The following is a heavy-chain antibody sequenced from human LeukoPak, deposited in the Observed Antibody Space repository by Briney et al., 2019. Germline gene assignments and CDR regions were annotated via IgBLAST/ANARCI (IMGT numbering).Heavy chain of an antibody. D-gene: IGHD3-22*01. CDR3: ASARYCYDSSGYYYSLWDY. Sequence: VASVKVSCKASGGTFSSYAISWVRQAPGQGLEWMGGIIPIFGTANYAQKFQGRVTITADKSTSTAYMELSSLRSEDTAVYYCASARYCYDSSGYYYSLWDYWGQGTLVTVSS. V-gene: IGHV1-69*06. CDR2: IIPIFGTA. CDR1: GGTFSSYA. J-gene: IGHJ4*02.